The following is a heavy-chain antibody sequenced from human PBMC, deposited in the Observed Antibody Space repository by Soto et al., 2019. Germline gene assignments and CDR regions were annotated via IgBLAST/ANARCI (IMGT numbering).Heavy chain of an antibody. CDR1: GFTFSSYS. D-gene: IGHD3-10*01. Sequence: EVQLVESGGGLVKPGGSLRLSCAASGFTFSSYSMNWVRQAPGKGLEWVSSISSSSSYIYYADSVKGRFTISTDNGKNSMYLQMNSLRAEDTAVYYCAGDPRFGDSDWFDPWGQGTLVTVS. J-gene: IGHJ5*02. V-gene: IGHV3-21*01. CDR3: AGDPRFGDSDWFDP. CDR2: ISSSSSYI.